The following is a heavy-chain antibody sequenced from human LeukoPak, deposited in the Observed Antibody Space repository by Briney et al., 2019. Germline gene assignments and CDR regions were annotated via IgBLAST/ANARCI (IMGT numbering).Heavy chain of an antibody. CDR1: GYTFTSYY. CDR3: ARGHYYYDSSGYYYFDY. J-gene: IGHJ4*02. CDR2: IYPSGGST. V-gene: IGHV1-46*01. D-gene: IGHD3-22*01. Sequence: ASVKVSCKASGYTFTSYYMHWVRQAPGQGLEWMGIIYPSGGSTSYAQKFQGRVTMTRDTSTSTVYMELSSLRSEDTAVYYCARGHYYYDSSGYYYFDYWGQGILVTVSS.